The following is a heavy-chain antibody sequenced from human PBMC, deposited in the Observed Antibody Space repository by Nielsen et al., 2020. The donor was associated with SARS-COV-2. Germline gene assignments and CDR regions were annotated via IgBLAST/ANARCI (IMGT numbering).Heavy chain of an antibody. CDR3: ARYSGAY. CDR2: IQQDGSEK. Sequence: GGSLRLSCAASGFTFRNYWMSWVRQAPGKGLEWLANIQQDGSEKNYVDSVKGRFTIPRDNAKNSLYPEMNSLRAEDTAVYYCARYSGAYWGQGTLVTVSS. D-gene: IGHD2-21*01. J-gene: IGHJ4*02. CDR1: GFTFRNYW. V-gene: IGHV3-7*01.